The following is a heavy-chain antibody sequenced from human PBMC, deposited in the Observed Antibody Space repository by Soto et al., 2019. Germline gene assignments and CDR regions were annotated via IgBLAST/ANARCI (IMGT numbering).Heavy chain of an antibody. J-gene: IGHJ3*02. CDR3: ARDDYYDSSGYLGGAFDI. Sequence: SETLSLTCAVSGYSISSGYYWGWIRQPPGKGLEWIGSIYHSGSTYYNPSLKSRVTISVDTSKNQFSLKLSSVTAADTAVYYCARDDYYDSSGYLGGAFDIWGQGTMVTVS. V-gene: IGHV4-38-2*02. D-gene: IGHD3-22*01. CDR1: GYSISSGYY. CDR2: IYHSGST.